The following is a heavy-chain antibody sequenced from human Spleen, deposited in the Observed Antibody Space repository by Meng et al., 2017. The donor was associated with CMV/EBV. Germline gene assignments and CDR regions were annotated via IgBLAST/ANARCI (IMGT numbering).Heavy chain of an antibody. J-gene: IGHJ4*02. D-gene: IGHD5-18*01. CDR1: GFTFSSFG. CDR3: ARGNSYAHIFDY. V-gene: IGHV3-21*01. CDR2: ISSSSSYI. Sequence: GESLRLSCAASGFTFSSFGMHWVRQAPGKGLEWVSSISSSSSYIYYADSVKGRFTISRDNAKNSLYLQMNSLRAEDTAVYYCARGNSYAHIFDYWGQGTLVTVSS.